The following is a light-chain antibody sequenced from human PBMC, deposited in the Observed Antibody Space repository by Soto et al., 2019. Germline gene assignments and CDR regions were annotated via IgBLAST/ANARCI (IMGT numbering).Light chain of an antibody. CDR1: QNVSTS. CDR2: DVS. V-gene: IGKV1-5*01. Sequence: DIQLTQSPSTLSASVLDSVTITCRASQNVSTSLAWYQHKPGEAPKLLMFDVSNLESGVPSRFSGSGSGTEFTLSISSLHSDDFATYYCQQYDYSRTFGQGTKVDI. J-gene: IGKJ1*01. CDR3: QQYDYSRT.